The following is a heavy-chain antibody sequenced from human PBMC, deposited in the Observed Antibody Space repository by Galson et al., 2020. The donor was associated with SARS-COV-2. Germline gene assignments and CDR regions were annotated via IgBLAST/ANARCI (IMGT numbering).Heavy chain of an antibody. CDR2: FDPEDGET. V-gene: IGHV1-24*01. Sequence: ASVKVSCKVSGYTLTELSMHWVRQAPGKGLEWMGGFDPEDGETIYAQKFQGRVTMTEDTSTDIAYMELSSLRSEDTAVYYCATVPPLYYDSSGYYRFDYWGQGTLVTVSS. J-gene: IGHJ4*02. D-gene: IGHD3-22*01. CDR3: ATVPPLYYDSSGYYRFDY. CDR1: GYTLTELS.